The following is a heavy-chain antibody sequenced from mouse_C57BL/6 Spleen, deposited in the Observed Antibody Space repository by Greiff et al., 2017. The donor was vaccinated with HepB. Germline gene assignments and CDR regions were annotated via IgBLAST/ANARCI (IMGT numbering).Heavy chain of an antibody. D-gene: IGHD4-1*01. J-gene: IGHJ3*01. CDR1: GFTFSSYA. V-gene: IGHV5-9-1*02. CDR2: ISSGGDYI. CDR3: TLLGRAY. Sequence: EVNVVESGEGLVKPGGSLKLSCAASGFTFSSYAMSWVRQTPEKRLEWVAYISSGGDYIDYADTVKGRFTISRDNARNTLYLQMSSLKSEETAMYYCTLLGRAYWGQGTLVTVAA.